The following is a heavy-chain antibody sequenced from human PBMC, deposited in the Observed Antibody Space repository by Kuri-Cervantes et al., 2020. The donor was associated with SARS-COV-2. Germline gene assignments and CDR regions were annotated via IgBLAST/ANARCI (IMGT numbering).Heavy chain of an antibody. V-gene: IGHV3-21*01. CDR1: GFTFSSYS. CDR3: ARVHSYGPQDYYYYGMDV. Sequence: GSLRLSCAASGFTFSSYSMNWDRQAPGKGLEWVSSISSSSYIYYADSVKGRFTISRDNAKNSLYLQMNSLRAEDTAVYYCARVHSYGPQDYYYYGMDVWGQGTTVTVSS. CDR2: ISSSSYI. J-gene: IGHJ6*02. D-gene: IGHD5-18*01.